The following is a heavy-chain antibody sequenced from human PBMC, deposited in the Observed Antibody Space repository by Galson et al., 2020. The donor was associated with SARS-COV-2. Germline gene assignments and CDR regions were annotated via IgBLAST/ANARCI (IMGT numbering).Heavy chain of an antibody. CDR1: ARSINTYY. CDR3: ARLPVVRGVDY. V-gene: IGHV4-59*01. D-gene: IGHD3-10*01. CDR2: LYYGVKT. J-gene: IGHJ4*02. Sequence: ASETLSLTCTVSARSINTYYWSWIRQPPGKGLEWIGYLYYGVKTNYNPSLGSRVARSVDASMSQLSLTLKSVTAADTAVYYWARLPVVRGVDYWGQGILVTVSS.